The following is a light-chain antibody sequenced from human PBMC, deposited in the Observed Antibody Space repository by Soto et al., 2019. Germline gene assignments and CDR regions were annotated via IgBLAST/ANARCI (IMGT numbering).Light chain of an antibody. CDR3: QKYNSAPRA. Sequence: DIQMTQSPSSLSSSVGYRVTITCGASQSISHFLNWYQQKPGKAPKLLIYDTSTLQSGVPSRFSGSGSGTDFTLTISSLQPEDVATYYCQKYNSAPRAFGQGTKVDIK. CDR1: QSISHF. J-gene: IGKJ1*01. V-gene: IGKV1-27*01. CDR2: DTS.